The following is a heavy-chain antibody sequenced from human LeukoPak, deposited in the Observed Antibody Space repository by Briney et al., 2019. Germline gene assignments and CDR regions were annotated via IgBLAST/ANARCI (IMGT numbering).Heavy chain of an antibody. CDR2: IIPIFGTA. Sequence: ASVKVSCKASGGTFSSYAISWVRQAPGQGLEWMGRIIPIFGTANYAQKFQGRVTITTDESTSTAYMELSSLRSEDTAVYYCARGSKQWLAHFDYWGQGTLVTVSS. CDR3: ARGSKQWLAHFDY. V-gene: IGHV1-69*05. J-gene: IGHJ4*02. D-gene: IGHD6-19*01. CDR1: GGTFSSYA.